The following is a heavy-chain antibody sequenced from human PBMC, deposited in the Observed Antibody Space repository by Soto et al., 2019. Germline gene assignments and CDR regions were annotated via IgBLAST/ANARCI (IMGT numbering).Heavy chain of an antibody. V-gene: IGHV4-59*08. CDR1: GDSISSYY. CDR2: IYHSGCT. J-gene: IGHJ4*02. Sequence: QVQLQESGPGLVKPSETLSLTCTVSGDSISSYYWSWIRQPPGKGLEWIGNIYHSGCTNYSPSLKSRVTISVVTTKNKFSLKLTSVTAADTALYSCARHYCRGGSCYLDYCGQGILVTVSS. D-gene: IGHD2-15*01. CDR3: ARHYCRGGSCYLDY.